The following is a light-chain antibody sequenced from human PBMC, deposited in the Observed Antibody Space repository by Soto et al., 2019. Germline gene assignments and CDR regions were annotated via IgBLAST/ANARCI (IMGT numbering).Light chain of an antibody. CDR3: AAWDDSLSGRV. J-gene: IGLJ7*01. Sequence: QAVVTQPPSASGTPGQRVTISCSGSNSNIGGNYVFWYQQLPGTAPKLLIYTDSHRPSGVPDRFSGSKSGTSASLAISGLRSEDEADYYCAAWDDSLSGRVFGGGTQLTVL. CDR1: NSNIGGNY. V-gene: IGLV1-47*02. CDR2: TDS.